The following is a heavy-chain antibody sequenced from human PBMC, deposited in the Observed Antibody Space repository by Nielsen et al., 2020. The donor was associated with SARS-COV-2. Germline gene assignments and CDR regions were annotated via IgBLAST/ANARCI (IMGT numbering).Heavy chain of an antibody. Sequence: SVKVSCKASGGTFSSYAISWVRQAPGQGLEWMGGIIPIFGTANYAQKFQGRVTITADKSTSTAYMELSSLRSEDTAVYYCARFSRYCYDSSGYPANFDYWGQGTLVTVSS. CDR2: IIPIFGTA. D-gene: IGHD3-22*01. CDR3: ARFSRYCYDSSGYPANFDY. J-gene: IGHJ4*02. V-gene: IGHV1-69*06. CDR1: GGTFSSYA.